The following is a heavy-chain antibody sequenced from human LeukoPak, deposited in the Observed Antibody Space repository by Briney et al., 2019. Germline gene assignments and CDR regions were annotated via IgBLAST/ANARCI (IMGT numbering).Heavy chain of an antibody. CDR2: ITDSGGRI. J-gene: IGHJ4*02. D-gene: IGHD3-22*01. CDR1: GFTFGSYA. V-gene: IGHV3-23*01. CDR3: AKELYDKNWFHPLDY. Sequence: GGSLRLSCAASGFTFGSYAMSWVRQAPGKGLEWVSGITDSGGRIYYADSVKGRFTISRDNSKNTLYLQMNSLRAEDTAVYWCAKELYDKNWFHPLDYWGQGALVTVSS.